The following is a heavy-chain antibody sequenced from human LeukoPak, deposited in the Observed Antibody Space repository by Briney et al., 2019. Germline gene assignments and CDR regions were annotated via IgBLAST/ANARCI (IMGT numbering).Heavy chain of an antibody. V-gene: IGHV3-23*01. CDR1: GFKFSAYG. CDR2: ISGSDGST. D-gene: IGHD1-7*01. J-gene: IGHJ4*02. CDR3: ATEGKTRTWNYFQAKPVY. Sequence: PGKSLRLSCAASGFKFSAYGMHRVRQAPGKGLEWVSGISGSDGSTNYADSVKGRFTISRENSKNTLYLQMNSLRAEDTAVYYCATEGKTRTWNYFQAKPVYWGQGTLVTVSS.